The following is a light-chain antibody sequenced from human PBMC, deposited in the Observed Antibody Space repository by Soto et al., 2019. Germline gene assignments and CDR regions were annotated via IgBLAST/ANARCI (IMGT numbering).Light chain of an antibody. V-gene: IGLV2-14*03. J-gene: IGLJ1*01. CDR2: EVS. CDR1: SSDVGAYNY. Sequence: QSALTQPASVSGSPGQSITISCTGTSSDVGAYNYVSWYQQHPGKAPKLLIHEVSDRPSGVSDRFSGSKSDNSASLTISGLQAEDEADYYCSSYTSSGTPYVFGTGTKLTVL. CDR3: SSYTSSGTPYV.